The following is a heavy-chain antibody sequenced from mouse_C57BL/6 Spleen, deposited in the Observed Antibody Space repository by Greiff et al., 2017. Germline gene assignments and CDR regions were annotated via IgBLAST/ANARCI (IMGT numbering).Heavy chain of an antibody. V-gene: IGHV5-16*01. Sequence: DVQLVESEGGLVQPGSSMKLSCTASGFTFSDYYMAWVRQVPEKGLEWVANINYDGSSTYYLDSLKSRFIISRDNAKNILYLQMSSLKSEDTATYYCARDTRYTFDYWGQGTTLTVSS. D-gene: IGHD2-12*01. J-gene: IGHJ2*01. CDR3: ARDTRYTFDY. CDR2: INYDGSST. CDR1: GFTFSDYY.